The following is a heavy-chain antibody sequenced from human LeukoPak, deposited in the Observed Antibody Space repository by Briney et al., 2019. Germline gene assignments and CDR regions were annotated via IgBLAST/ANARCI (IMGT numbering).Heavy chain of an antibody. D-gene: IGHD1-26*01. V-gene: IGHV3-21*01. Sequence: PGGSMRLSCAASGFIFCNYRMNWVRQTPGKWLEWVSSISSSSSYIHYTDSVKGRFTISRDNAKNSLYLQINSLRAEDTAVYYCARSLSGEAYYFDYWGQGTLVTVSS. J-gene: IGHJ4*02. CDR1: GFIFCNYR. CDR3: ARSLSGEAYYFDY. CDR2: ISSSSSYI.